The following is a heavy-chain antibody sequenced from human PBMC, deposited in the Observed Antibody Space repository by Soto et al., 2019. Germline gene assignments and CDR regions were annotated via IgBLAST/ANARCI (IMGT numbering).Heavy chain of an antibody. CDR1: GGSISSGGYS. CDR2: IYHSGST. J-gene: IGHJ6*02. CDR3: ARGRGGWGKNYYGMDV. D-gene: IGHD3-16*01. Sequence: SETLSLTCAVSGGSISSGGYSWSWIRQPPGKGLEWIGYIYHSGSTYYNPSLKSRVTISVDRSKNQFSLKLSSVTAADTAVYYCARGRGGWGKNYYGMDVWGQGTTVT. V-gene: IGHV4-30-2*01.